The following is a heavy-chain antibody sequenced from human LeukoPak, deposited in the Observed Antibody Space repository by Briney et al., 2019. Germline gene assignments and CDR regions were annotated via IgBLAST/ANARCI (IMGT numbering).Heavy chain of an antibody. J-gene: IGHJ4*02. V-gene: IGHV2-5*02. D-gene: IGHD6-19*01. CDR2: IYWDDDK. CDR3: AHRLATGSGWPFDY. CDR1: GFSLTTSGVG. Sequence: SGPTLVKPTQTLTLTCTFSGFSLTTSGVGVGWIRQPPGKALEWLALIYWDDDKRYSPSLKSRLTITKDTSKNQVVLTMTNMDPVDTATYYCAHRLATGSGWPFDYWGQGTLVTVSS.